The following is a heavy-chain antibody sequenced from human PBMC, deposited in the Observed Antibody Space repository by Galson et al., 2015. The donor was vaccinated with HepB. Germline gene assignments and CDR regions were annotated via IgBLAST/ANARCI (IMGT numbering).Heavy chain of an antibody. Sequence: SLRLSCAASGFSFSSYEMNWVRQAPGKGLEWLSSISSTGTTIYYTDSVKGRFTISRDNAKNSLYLQMNSLRAEDTALYYCARERLEQWLYDYYDYYGMDVWGQGTTVIVSS. CDR3: ARERLEQWLYDYYDYYGMDV. D-gene: IGHD6-19*01. J-gene: IGHJ6*02. CDR2: ISSTGTTI. CDR1: GFSFSSYE. V-gene: IGHV3-48*03.